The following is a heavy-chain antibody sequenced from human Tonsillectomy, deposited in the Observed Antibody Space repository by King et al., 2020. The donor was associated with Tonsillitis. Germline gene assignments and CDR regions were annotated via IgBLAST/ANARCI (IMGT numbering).Heavy chain of an antibody. V-gene: IGHV4-34*01. Sequence: HVQLQQWGAGLLKPSETLSLTCAVYGGSFSGYYWSWIRQPPGKGLEWIREINHSGSTNYNPSLKSRVTISVDTSKNQFSLKLSSVTAADTAVYYCARGGIVVVPAAMRRYYYYGMDVWGQGTTVTVSS. CDR1: GGSFSGYY. CDR2: INHSGST. CDR3: ARGGIVVVPAAMRRYYYYGMDV. D-gene: IGHD2-2*01. J-gene: IGHJ6*02.